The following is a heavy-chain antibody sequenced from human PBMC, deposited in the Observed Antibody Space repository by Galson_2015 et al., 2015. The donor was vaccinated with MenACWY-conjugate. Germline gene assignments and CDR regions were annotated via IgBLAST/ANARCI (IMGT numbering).Heavy chain of an antibody. Sequence: QSGAEVKKPGESLRISCKGSGYSFTSYRINWVRQMPGKGLEWMGKIDPSDSSTYYSPSFQGHVSISADKSITTAYLEWSSLKASDTAMYFCLRPGYNYYDMDVWGQGTTVTVSS. CDR1: GYSFTSYR. J-gene: IGHJ6*02. V-gene: IGHV5-10-1*01. CDR3: LRPGYNYYDMDV. CDR2: IDPSDSST.